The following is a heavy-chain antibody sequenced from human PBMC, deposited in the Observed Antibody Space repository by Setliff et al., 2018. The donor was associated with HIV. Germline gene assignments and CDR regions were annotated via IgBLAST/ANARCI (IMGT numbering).Heavy chain of an antibody. J-gene: IGHJ2*01. CDR2: IIPNFGAA. Sequence: ASVKVSCKASGGTFSNSAISWVRQAPGQGLEWMGRIIPNFGAANYAQRFQGRVTITADKSTSTVYMELTSLRSEDTAMYYCAGDVGRRWDYYFDIWGRGTLVTVSS. V-gene: IGHV1-69*06. CDR3: AGDVGRRWDYYFDI. D-gene: IGHD1-26*01. CDR1: GGTFSNSA.